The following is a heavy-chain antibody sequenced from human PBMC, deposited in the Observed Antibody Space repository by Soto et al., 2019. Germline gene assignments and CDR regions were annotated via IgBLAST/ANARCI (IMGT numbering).Heavy chain of an antibody. V-gene: IGHV3-23*01. CDR1: GFSFVNYA. CDR2: LSGSGTST. D-gene: IGHD6-19*01. Sequence: EVQLLESGGGLVQPGGSLRLSCAASGFSFVNYAMNWVRQAPGKGLEWVSGLSGSGTSTYYADSVKGRFTISRDNSRDTLCLQLNSLTADDTAVYYCAKATTNGGWFNPFDSWGQGALVTVSS. J-gene: IGHJ4*02. CDR3: AKATTNGGWFNPFDS.